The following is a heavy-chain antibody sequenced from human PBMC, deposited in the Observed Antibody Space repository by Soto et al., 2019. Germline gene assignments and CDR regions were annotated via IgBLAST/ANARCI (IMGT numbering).Heavy chain of an antibody. J-gene: IGHJ4*02. D-gene: IGHD6-19*01. V-gene: IGHV3-30-3*01. CDR1: GFTFSSYA. CDR2: ISYDGSNK. Sequence: PAASLRLSCAASGFTFSSYAMHWVRQAPGKGLEWVAVISYDGSNKYYADSVKGRFTISRDNSKNTLYLQMNSLRAEDTAVYYCAREFLKAVAGFDYWGQGTLVTVSS. CDR3: AREFLKAVAGFDY.